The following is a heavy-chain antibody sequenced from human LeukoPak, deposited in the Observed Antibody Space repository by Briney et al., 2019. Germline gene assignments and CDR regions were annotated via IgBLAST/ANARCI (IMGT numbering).Heavy chain of an antibody. CDR1: GFTVITND. CDR2: LYSDGNT. CDR3: ARGVEPLAANTLAY. Sequence: GGSPRLSCAASGFTVITNDMTWVRQAPGKGLEWVSVLYSDGNTKYADSVQGRSTISRDNSKNTLYLEMNSLSPDDTAVYYCARGVEPLAANTLAYWGQGTLVIVSS. D-gene: IGHD1-14*01. J-gene: IGHJ4*02. V-gene: IGHV3-53*01.